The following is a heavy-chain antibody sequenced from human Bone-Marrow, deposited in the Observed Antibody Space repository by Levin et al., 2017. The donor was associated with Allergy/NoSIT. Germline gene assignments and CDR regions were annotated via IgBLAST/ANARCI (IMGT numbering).Heavy chain of an antibody. CDR2: INCKNGDT. Sequence: GESLKISCKASGYTFTGYYMVWVRQAPGQGLEWMGWINCKNGDTNYAQKFQGRVTMTRDTSISTAYMELSSLRSDDTAMYYCAREENDWDAFDIWGQGTMVTVS. J-gene: IGHJ3*02. D-gene: IGHD3-9*01. CDR1: GYTFTGYY. V-gene: IGHV1-2*02. CDR3: AREENDWDAFDI.